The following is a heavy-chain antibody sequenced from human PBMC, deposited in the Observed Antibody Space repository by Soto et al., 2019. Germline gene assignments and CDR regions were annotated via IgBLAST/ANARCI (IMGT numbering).Heavy chain of an antibody. V-gene: IGHV1-2*02. Sequence: GASVKVSCKASGYTFTDNSVHWVRQAPGQGLEWMGWIAPNRGGTNYAQKFQDRVTMTRDTSISTVYMELSRLTPDDTAVYYCAREHRLRSGSPNWFDSWGQATLVTV. CDR2: IAPNRGGT. J-gene: IGHJ5*01. D-gene: IGHD3-22*01. CDR3: AREHRLRSGSPNWFDS. CDR1: GYTFTDNS.